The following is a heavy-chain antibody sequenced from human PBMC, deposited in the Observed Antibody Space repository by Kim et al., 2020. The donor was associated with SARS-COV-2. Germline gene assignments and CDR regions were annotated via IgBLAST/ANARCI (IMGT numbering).Heavy chain of an antibody. V-gene: IGHV4-34*01. J-gene: IGHJ4*02. D-gene: IGHD3-22*01. Sequence: SETLSLICSVYGESLSGFYWTWIRQPPGKGLEWIGEINHSGTTNYKSSLKSRVTISVDTSKNQFSLKLNSVTAADTAVYYCARQRRDDGGAYYYFDSWDQGTLVTVSS. CDR1: GESLSGFY. CDR2: INHSGTT. CDR3: ARQRRDDGGAYYYFDS.